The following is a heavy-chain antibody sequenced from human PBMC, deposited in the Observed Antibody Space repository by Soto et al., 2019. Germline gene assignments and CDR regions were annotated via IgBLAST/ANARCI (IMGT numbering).Heavy chain of an antibody. CDR1: GGTFSSYA. J-gene: IGHJ4*02. Sequence: ASVKVSCKASGGTFSSYAISWVRQAPGQGLEWMGWISPHKDDTYYAQRLQGRVTMTTDTSTNTAYMELRSLRSDDTAVYFCARDLDGSGSYFTNYWGPGTLVTVSS. CDR2: ISPHKDDT. CDR3: ARDLDGSGSYFTNY. D-gene: IGHD3-10*01. V-gene: IGHV1-18*01.